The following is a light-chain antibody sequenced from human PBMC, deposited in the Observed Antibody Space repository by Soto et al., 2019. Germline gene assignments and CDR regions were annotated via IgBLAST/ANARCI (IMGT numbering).Light chain of an antibody. CDR2: DVS. Sequence: DIQMKQSRSTLPASIGERVPIKCRASQSLDNCLAWYQQTPGKAPKLLIYDVSSLESGVPSRFSGSGSGTEFTLTISSLQPDDFATYYCQHYNNYSEAFGQGTKVDIK. V-gene: IGKV1-5*01. CDR3: QHYNNYSEA. J-gene: IGKJ1*01. CDR1: QSLDNC.